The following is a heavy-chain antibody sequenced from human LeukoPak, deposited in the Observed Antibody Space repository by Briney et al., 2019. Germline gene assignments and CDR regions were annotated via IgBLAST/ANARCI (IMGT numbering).Heavy chain of an antibody. J-gene: IGHJ4*02. V-gene: IGHV3-30*04. D-gene: IGHD3-22*01. CDR2: ISYDGSNE. Sequence: GGSLRLSCAASGFTFSSYVMHWVRQAPGKGLEWVAIISYDGSNEYYADSVKGRFTISRDNSKNTLYLQMNSLRAADTAVYYCAKDIGPHYYDSSGYSYYFDYWGQGTLVTVSS. CDR3: AKDIGPHYYDSSGYSYYFDY. CDR1: GFTFSSYV.